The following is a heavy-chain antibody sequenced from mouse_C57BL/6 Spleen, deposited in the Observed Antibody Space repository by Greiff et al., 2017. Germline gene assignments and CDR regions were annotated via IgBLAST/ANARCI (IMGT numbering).Heavy chain of an antibody. CDR3: AREGNYEDYFDY. Sequence: QVQLQQSGPELVKPGASVKISCKASGYSFTSYYIHWVKQRPGQGLEWIGWIYPGSGNTKYNEQFKGKAPLTADTSSSTAYMQLRSLTSEDSAVYYCAREGNYEDYFDYWGQGTTLTVAS. CDR2: IYPGSGNT. V-gene: IGHV1-66*01. J-gene: IGHJ2*01. CDR1: GYSFTSYY. D-gene: IGHD2-1*01.